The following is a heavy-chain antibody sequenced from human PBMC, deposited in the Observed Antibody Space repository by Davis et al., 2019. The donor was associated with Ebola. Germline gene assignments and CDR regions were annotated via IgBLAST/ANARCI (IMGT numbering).Heavy chain of an antibody. J-gene: IGHJ4*02. CDR2: ISAYNGNT. CDR3: ARGPPTSGDFDY. Sequence: ASVKVSCKASGGTFSSYAISWVRQAPGQGLEWMGWISAYNGNTNYAQKLQGRVTMTTDTSTSTAYMELRSLRSDDTAVYYCARGPPTSGDFDYWGQGTLVTVSS. CDR1: GGTFSSYA. V-gene: IGHV1-18*01. D-gene: IGHD3-10*01.